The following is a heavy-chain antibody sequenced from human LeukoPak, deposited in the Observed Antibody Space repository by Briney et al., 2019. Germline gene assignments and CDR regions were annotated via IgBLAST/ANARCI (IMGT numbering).Heavy chain of an antibody. CDR1: GFAFSSYS. Sequence: GGSLRLSCAASGFAFSSYSMNWVRQAPGKGLEWVSSISSSSSYIYYADSVKGRFTISRDNGKNSLYLQMNSLRAEDTAVYYCARDDGRTVDYGMDVWGQGTTVTVSS. CDR2: ISSSSSYI. CDR3: ARDDGRTVDYGMDV. V-gene: IGHV3-21*01. D-gene: IGHD4-17*01. J-gene: IGHJ6*02.